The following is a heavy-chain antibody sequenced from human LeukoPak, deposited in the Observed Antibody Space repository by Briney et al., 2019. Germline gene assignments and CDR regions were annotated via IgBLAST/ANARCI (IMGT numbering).Heavy chain of an antibody. V-gene: IGHV4-59*01. CDR2: IYYSGST. Sequence: SETLSLTCTVSGGSISSYYWSWIRRPPGKGLEWIGYIYYSGSTKYNPSLKSRVTISVDMSKNQFSLKLSSVTAADTAVYYCAREDFCSSGNCFDPWGQGTLVTVSS. D-gene: IGHD6-13*01. J-gene: IGHJ5*02. CDR3: AREDFCSSGNCFDP. CDR1: GGSISSYY.